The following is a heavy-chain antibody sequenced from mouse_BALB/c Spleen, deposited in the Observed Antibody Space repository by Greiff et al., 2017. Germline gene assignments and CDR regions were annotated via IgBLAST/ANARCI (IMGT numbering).Heavy chain of an antibody. J-gene: IGHJ1*01. CDR1: GFSLSTYGIG. D-gene: IGHD2-1*01. V-gene: IGHV8-11*01. CDR3: ARIGGNYWYFDV. Sequence: QVTLKESGPGILQPSQTLSLTCSFSGFSLSTYGIGVGWIRQPSGKGLEWLAHIWWNDNKYYNTALKSRLTISKDTSNNQVFLKIASVDTADTATYYCARIGGNYWYFDVWGAGTTVTVSS. CDR2: IWWNDNK.